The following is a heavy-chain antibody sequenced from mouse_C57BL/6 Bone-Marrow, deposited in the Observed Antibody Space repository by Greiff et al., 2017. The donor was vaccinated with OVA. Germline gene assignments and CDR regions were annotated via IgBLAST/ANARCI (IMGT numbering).Heavy chain of an antibody. CDR1: GYSITSDY. J-gene: IGHJ1*03. CDR2: ISYSGST. Sequence: EVMLVESGPGLAKPSQTLSLTCSVTGYSITSDYWNWIRQLPGNKLEYMGYISYSGSTYYNTSLKSRISITRDTSKNQYDLQLNSVTTEDTATYYCARREGSNYWYFDVWGTGTTVTVSS. D-gene: IGHD2-5*01. V-gene: IGHV3-8*01. CDR3: ARREGSNYWYFDV.